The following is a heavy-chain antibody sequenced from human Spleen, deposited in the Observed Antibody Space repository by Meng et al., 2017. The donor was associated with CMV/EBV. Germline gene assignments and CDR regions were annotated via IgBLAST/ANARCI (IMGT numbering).Heavy chain of an antibody. CDR3: ARDAVRAPKTGDFYDYFYGLDV. V-gene: IGHV3-21*01. CDR1: GFTFSSYA. D-gene: IGHD1-26*01. Sequence: GGSLRLSCAASGFTFSSYAMSWVRQAPGKGLEWVSSISVSSNFIYYADSVKGRFTISRNNARNSVYLQMSSLKVEDTAVYYCARDAVRAPKTGDFYDYFYGLDVWGQGTTVTVSS. CDR2: ISVSSNFI. J-gene: IGHJ6*02.